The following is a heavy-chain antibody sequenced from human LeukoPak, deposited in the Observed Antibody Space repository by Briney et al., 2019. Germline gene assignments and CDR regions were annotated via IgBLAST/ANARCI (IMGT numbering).Heavy chain of an antibody. Sequence: GGSLRLSCAASGFTFSSYAMSWVRQAPGKGLEWVSAISGSGGSTYYADSVKGRFTISRDNSKNTLYLQMNSLRAEDTAVYYCAKRSPWTTVVTPGYYFDYWGQGTPVTVSS. J-gene: IGHJ4*02. CDR2: ISGSGGST. CDR1: GFTFSSYA. V-gene: IGHV3-23*01. CDR3: AKRSPWTTVVTPGYYFDY. D-gene: IGHD4-23*01.